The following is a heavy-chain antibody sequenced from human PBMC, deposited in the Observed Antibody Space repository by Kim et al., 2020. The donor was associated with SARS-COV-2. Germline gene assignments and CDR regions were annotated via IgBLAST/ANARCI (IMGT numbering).Heavy chain of an antibody. CDR2: LTINSGDS. V-gene: IGHV1-18*01. J-gene: IGHJ5*01. Sequence: ASVKVSCKTSGYTFRNYGISWVRQAPGQGLEWMGWLTINSGDSAYAQQFQGRITMTTDTSTSTAYMELRSLRSDDTAVYYCARVFSGCYGNAADSWGQGT. D-gene: IGHD2-15*01. CDR3: ARVFSGCYGNAADS. CDR1: GYTFRNYG.